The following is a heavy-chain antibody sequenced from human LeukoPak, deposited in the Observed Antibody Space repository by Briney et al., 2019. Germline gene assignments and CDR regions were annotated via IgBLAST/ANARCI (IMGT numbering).Heavy chain of an antibody. CDR2: ISYDGSNK. Sequence: GGSLRLSCAASGFTFSIYGMHCVRQAPGKGLEWVAVISYDGSNKYYTDSVKGRFTISRDNSKNTLYLQTNSLRAEDTAVYYCAKDRPAGNDGLVDYWGQGTLVTVSS. J-gene: IGHJ4*02. CDR3: AKDRPAGNDGLVDY. D-gene: IGHD5-12*01. CDR1: GFTFSIYG. V-gene: IGHV3-30*18.